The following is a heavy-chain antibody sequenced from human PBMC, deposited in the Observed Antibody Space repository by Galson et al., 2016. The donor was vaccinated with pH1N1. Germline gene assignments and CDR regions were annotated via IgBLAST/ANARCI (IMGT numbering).Heavy chain of an antibody. CDR2: TYYRSKWFY. CDR1: GDSVSSHSAA. J-gene: IGHJ4*02. D-gene: IGHD6-19*01. CDR3: ARHSPGRAVGVFDC. Sequence: CAISGDSVSSHSAAWNWIRQSPSRGLEWLGRTYYRSKWFYNYAVSVQGRISINPDTSKNQFSLQLNPVTPEDTAVYYCARHSPGRAVGVFDCWGQGTLVTVSS. V-gene: IGHV6-1*01.